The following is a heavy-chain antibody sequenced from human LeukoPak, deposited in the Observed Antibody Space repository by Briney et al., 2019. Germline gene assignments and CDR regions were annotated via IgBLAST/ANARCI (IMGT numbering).Heavy chain of an antibody. D-gene: IGHD3-9*01. V-gene: IGHV3-48*01. CDR1: GFTFSSYS. CDR3: ASRGIRYFDRFLAFDI. CDR2: ISSSSSTI. Sequence: GGSLRLSCAASGFTFSSYSMNWVRQAPGKGLEWVSYISSSSSTIYYADSVKGRFTISRDNAKNSLYLQMNSLRAEDTAVYYCASRGIRYFDRFLAFDIWGQGTMVTVSS. J-gene: IGHJ3*02.